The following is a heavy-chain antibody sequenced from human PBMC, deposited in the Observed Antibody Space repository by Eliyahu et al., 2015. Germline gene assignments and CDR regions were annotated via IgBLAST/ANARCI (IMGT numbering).Heavy chain of an antibody. CDR3: AAEVPTPRWFDP. Sequence: QMQLVQSGPEVKKPGTSVKVSCKASGFTFTTSAVQWVRQARGQRLEWIGWIVVGSGSTNYAQKFQERVTISRDMSTSTAYMELSSLRSEDTAVYYCAAEVPTPRWFDPWGPGTLVTVSS. V-gene: IGHV1-58*01. CDR2: IVVGSGST. CDR1: GFTFTTSA. J-gene: IGHJ5*02. D-gene: IGHD1-1*01.